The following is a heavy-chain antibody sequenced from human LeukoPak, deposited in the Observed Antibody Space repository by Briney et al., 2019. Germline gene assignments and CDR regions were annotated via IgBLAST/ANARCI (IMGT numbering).Heavy chain of an antibody. CDR3: ARGGYSYGPPHFDL. CDR1: GGSVSSGSCY. Sequence: SETLSLTCTVSGGSVSSGSCYWSWIRQPPGKGLEWIGYIYYSGSTNYNPSLKSRVTISVDTSKNQFSLKLSSVTAADTAVYYCARGGYSYGPPHFDLWGRGTLVTVSS. V-gene: IGHV4-61*01. CDR2: IYYSGST. J-gene: IGHJ2*01. D-gene: IGHD5-18*01.